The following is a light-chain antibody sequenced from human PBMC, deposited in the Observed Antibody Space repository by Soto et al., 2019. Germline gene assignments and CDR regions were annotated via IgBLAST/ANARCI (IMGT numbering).Light chain of an antibody. CDR1: SSDVGGYNY. CDR3: CSYAGTSLWV. V-gene: IGLV2-11*01. Sequence: QSALTQPRSVSGSPGQSVTISCPGTSSDVGGYNYVSWYQQHPGKAPKLVIYDVSKRPSGVPDRFSGSKSGNTASLTISGLQAEDEADYYCCSYAGTSLWVFGGGTKLTVL. CDR2: DVS. J-gene: IGLJ3*02.